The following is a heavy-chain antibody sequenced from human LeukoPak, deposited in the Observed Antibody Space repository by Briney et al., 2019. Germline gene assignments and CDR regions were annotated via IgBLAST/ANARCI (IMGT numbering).Heavy chain of an antibody. Sequence: PGRSLRLSCAASGFTFDDYAMHWVRQAPGKGLEWVSGISWNSGSIGYADSVKGRFTISRDNAKNSLYLQMNSLRAEDTALYYCAKDTQPVLYDSSGLFDYWGQGTLVTVSS. CDR1: GFTFDDYA. CDR3: AKDTQPVLYDSSGLFDY. D-gene: IGHD3-22*01. V-gene: IGHV3-9*01. CDR2: ISWNSGSI. J-gene: IGHJ4*02.